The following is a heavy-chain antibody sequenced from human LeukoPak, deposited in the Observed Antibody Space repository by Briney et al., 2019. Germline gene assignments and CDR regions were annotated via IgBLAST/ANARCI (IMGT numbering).Heavy chain of an antibody. V-gene: IGHV1-18*04. CDR1: GYTFTGYY. CDR3: AREVKSSGWYYFDY. CDR2: ISAYNSNT. J-gene: IGHJ4*02. Sequence: ASVKVSCKASGYTFTGYYMHWVRQAPGQGLEWMGWISAYNSNTHYAQKLQGRVTMTTDTSTSTAYMELRSLRSDDTAVYYCAREVKSSGWYYFDYWGQGTLVTVSS. D-gene: IGHD6-19*01.